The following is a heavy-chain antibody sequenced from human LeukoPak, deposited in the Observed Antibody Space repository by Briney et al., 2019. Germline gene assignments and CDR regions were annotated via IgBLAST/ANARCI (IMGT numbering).Heavy chain of an antibody. V-gene: IGHV3-20*04. D-gene: IGHD3-22*01. CDR3: ARVEYSSGYYYGAFDI. CDR2: INWNGGST. J-gene: IGHJ3*02. Sequence: GSLRLSCAASGFTFDDCGMSWVRQAPGKGLEWASGINWNGGSTGYADSVKGRFTISRDNAKNSLYLQMNSLRAEDTALYYCARVEYSSGYYYGAFDIWGQGTMVTVSS. CDR1: GFTFDDCG.